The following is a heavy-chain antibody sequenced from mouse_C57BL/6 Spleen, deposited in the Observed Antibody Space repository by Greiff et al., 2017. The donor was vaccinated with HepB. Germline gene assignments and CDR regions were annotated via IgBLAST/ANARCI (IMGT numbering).Heavy chain of an antibody. V-gene: IGHV2-2*01. CDR3: ARSSNYFYYFDY. D-gene: IGHD2-5*01. CDR2: IWSGGST. Sequence: VQVVESGPGLVQPSQSLSITCTVSGFSLTSYGVHWVRQSPGKGLEWLGVIWSGGSTDYNAAFISRLSISKDNSKSQVFFKMNSLQADDTAIYYCARSSNYFYYFDYWGQGTTLTVSS. CDR1: GFSLTSYG. J-gene: IGHJ2*01.